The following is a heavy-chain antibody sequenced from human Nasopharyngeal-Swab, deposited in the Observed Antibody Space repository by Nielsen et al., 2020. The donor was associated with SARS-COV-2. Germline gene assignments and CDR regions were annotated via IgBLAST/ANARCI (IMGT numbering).Heavy chain of an antibody. CDR2: IKQDGSEK. CDR3: AARYSSSWWDAFDI. D-gene: IGHD6-13*01. V-gene: IGHV3-7*01. CDR1: GFTFSSYW. J-gene: IGHJ3*02. Sequence: GESLKISCAASGFTFSSYWMSWVRQAPGKGLEWVANIKQDGSEKYYVDSVKGRFTISRDNAKNSLYLQMNSLRAEDTAVYYCAARYSSSWWDAFDIWGQGTMVT.